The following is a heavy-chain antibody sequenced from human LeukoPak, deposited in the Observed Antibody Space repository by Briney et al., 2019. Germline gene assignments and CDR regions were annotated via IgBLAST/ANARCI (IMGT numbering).Heavy chain of an antibody. CDR1: GFTFSSYA. J-gene: IGHJ4*02. D-gene: IGHD1-7*01. V-gene: IGHV3-30-3*01. CDR3: ARDSGTTGTFDY. CDR2: ISYDGSNK. Sequence: PGRSLRLSCAASGFTFSSYAMHWVRQAPGKGLEWVAVISYDGSNKYYADSVKGRFTISRDNSKNPLYLQMNSLRAEDTAVYYCARDSGTTGTFDYWGQGTLVTVSS.